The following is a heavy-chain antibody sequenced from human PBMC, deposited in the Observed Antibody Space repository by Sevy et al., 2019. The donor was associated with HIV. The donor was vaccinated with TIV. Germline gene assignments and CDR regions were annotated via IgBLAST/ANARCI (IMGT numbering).Heavy chain of an antibody. V-gene: IGHV3-23*01. Sequence: GGSLRLSCAASGFTFSSYAMSWVRQAPGKGLEWVSAISGSGGSTYYADSVKGRFTISRDNSKNTLYLQMNSLRAEDKAVYYCAKDDDYDYVWGSYRYTDYWGQGTLVTVSS. CDR2: ISGSGGST. J-gene: IGHJ4*02. CDR3: AKDDDYDYVWGSYRYTDY. CDR1: GFTFSSYA. D-gene: IGHD3-16*02.